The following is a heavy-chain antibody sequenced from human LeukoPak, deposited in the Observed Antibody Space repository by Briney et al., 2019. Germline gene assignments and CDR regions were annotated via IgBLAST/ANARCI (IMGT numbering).Heavy chain of an antibody. CDR3: AKSWRYYDTSNYYAFGI. CDR2: SGDNT. V-gene: IGHV3-23*01. D-gene: IGHD3-22*01. CDR1: GFTFSSYA. Sequence: PGGSLRLSCVASGFTFSSYAMTWVRQAPGKGLEWVSSSGDNTRYADSVKGRFTMSRDNSKNTLDLQMNGLRAEDTAVYYCAKSWRYYDTSNYYAFGIWGQGTMVTVSS. J-gene: IGHJ3*02.